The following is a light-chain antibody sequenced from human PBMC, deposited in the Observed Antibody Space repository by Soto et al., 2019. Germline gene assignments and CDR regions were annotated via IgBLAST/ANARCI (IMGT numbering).Light chain of an antibody. Sequence: AIQLTQSPSSLSASVGDRVTITCRASQGIGSSAYAWYQQKPGKVPKLLIDDVYHLQSGVPSRFSGSGSGTDITLTMSSLQPQDFVTYYCQQFDTYPLTFGHGTRLQIK. V-gene: IGKV1-13*02. CDR2: DVY. J-gene: IGKJ5*01. CDR3: QQFDTYPLT. CDR1: QGIGSSA.